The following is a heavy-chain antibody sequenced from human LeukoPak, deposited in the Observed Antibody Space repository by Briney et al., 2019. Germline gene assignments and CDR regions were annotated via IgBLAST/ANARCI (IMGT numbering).Heavy chain of an antibody. D-gene: IGHD3-10*01. CDR1: GGSISSSSSY. CDR2: IYYSGST. J-gene: IGHJ4*02. CDR3: ARPHGGYYGSGSYYNEGDY. Sequence: SETLSLTCTVSGGSISSSSSYWGWIRQPPGKGLEWIGSIYYSGSTYYNPSLKSRVTISVDTSKNQFSLKLSSVTAADTAVYYCARPHGGYYGSGSYYNEGDYWGQGTLVTVSS. V-gene: IGHV4-39*01.